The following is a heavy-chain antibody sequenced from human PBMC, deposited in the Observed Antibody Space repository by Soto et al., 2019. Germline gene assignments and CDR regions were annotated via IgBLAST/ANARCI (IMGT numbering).Heavy chain of an antibody. V-gene: IGHV3-23*01. CDR3: AKERGGSYYHFDY. CDR2: ISDSGGAT. D-gene: IGHD1-26*01. J-gene: IGHJ4*02. Sequence: EVQLLESGGGLVQPGGSLRLSCAASGFTFRSYAMSWVRQAPGKGLEWVSGISDSGGATYYADSVKGRFTMSRDNSKNTLYLQMNSLRAEDTAVYYCAKERGGSYYHFDYWGQGTLVTVSS. CDR1: GFTFRSYA.